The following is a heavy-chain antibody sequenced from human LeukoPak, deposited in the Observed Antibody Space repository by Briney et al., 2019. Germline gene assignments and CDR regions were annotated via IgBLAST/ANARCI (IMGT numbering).Heavy chain of an antibody. V-gene: IGHV3-48*01. J-gene: IGHJ4*02. CDR1: GFTFSTHN. Sequence: PGGSLRLSCAASGFTFSTHNMNWVRQAPGKGLEWGSYISSSSSSKYYADSMKGRFTISRDNTKNSLYLQMNSLRVEDTAVYYCARGRPVDYWGQGTLVTVSS. CDR2: ISSSSSSK. CDR3: ARGRPVDY.